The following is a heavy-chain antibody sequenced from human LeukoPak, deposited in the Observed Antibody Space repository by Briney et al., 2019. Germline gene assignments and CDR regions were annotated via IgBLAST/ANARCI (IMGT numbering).Heavy chain of an antibody. V-gene: IGHV3-20*04. CDR2: INWNGVST. Sequence: PGGSLRLSCAASGFIFGDYGMSWVRQAPEKGLEWVSGINWNGVSTHYADSVRGRFTISRDNAKNSLYLQMNSLRAEDTAVYYCARRGVRGSSTSCYDYWGQGTLVTVSS. J-gene: IGHJ4*02. CDR1: GFIFGDYG. D-gene: IGHD2-2*01. CDR3: ARRGVRGSSTSCYDY.